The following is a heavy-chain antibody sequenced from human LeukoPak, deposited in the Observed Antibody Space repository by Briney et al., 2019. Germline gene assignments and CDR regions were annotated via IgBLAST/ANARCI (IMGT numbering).Heavy chain of an antibody. CDR3: AKSIFGVEPRGYLDS. J-gene: IGHJ4*02. V-gene: IGHV3-48*01. CDR1: GFTFSSYS. CDR2: ISSSSSTI. Sequence: GGSPRLSSVASGFTFSSYSMNWVRQAPGKGLEWVSYISSSSSTIYYADSVKGRFTISRDNSKNTLYLQINSLRAEDTAVYYCAKSIFGVEPRGYLDSWGLGTLVTVSS. D-gene: IGHD3-3*02.